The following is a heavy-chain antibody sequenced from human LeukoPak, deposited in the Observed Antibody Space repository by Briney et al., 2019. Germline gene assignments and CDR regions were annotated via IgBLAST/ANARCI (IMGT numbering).Heavy chain of an antibody. CDR1: GYSFTNYG. V-gene: IGHV1-18*01. J-gene: IGHJ5*02. CDR2: ISAYNGNT. Sequence: ASVKVSCKASGYSFTNYGISWVRQAPGQGLEWMGWISAYNGNTDYAQKLQGRVTMTTDTSTSTAYMELRSLRSDDTAVYYCARVGPWGYCSGGSCYGNWFDPWGQGTLVTVSS. CDR3: ARVGPWGYCSGGSCYGNWFDP. D-gene: IGHD2-15*01.